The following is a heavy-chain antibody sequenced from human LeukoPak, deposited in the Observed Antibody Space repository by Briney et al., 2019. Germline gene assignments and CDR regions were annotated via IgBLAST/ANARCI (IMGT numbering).Heavy chain of an antibody. Sequence: SETLSLTCTVSGGSTSHYSWSWIRQPPGKGLEWIGYIFYSGSTDCNSALKSGVTISLHPSNNQFSLKLTSVTAADTAVYYCARQDFYYYYMDVWGKGTTVTVS. CDR1: GGSTSHYS. CDR2: IFYSGST. CDR3: ARQDFYYYYMDV. D-gene: IGHD3-3*01. J-gene: IGHJ6*03. V-gene: IGHV4-59*08.